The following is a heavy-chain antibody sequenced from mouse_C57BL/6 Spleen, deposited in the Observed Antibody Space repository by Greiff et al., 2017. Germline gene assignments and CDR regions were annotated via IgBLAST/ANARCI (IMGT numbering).Heavy chain of an antibody. J-gene: IGHJ4*01. CDR2: IDPSDSYT. Sequence: QVQLQQPGAELVMPGASVKLSCKASGYTFTSYWMHWVKQRPGQGLEWIGEIDPSDSYTNYTQKFKGKSTLTVDKSSSTAYMQLSSLTSKDSAVYYCARSGNKSAVDYWGQGTSVTVSS. V-gene: IGHV1-69*01. D-gene: IGHD1-3*01. CDR1: GYTFTSYW. CDR3: ARSGNKSAVDY.